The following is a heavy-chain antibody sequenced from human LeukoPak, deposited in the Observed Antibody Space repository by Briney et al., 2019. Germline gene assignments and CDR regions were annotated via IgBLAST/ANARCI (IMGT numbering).Heavy chain of an antibody. V-gene: IGHV4-30-4*08. J-gene: IGHJ3*02. CDR2: IYYSGST. D-gene: IGHD3-3*01. Sequence: SQPLSLTCTVSGGSISSGDYYWSWIRQPPGKGLEWIGYIYYSGSTYYNPSLKSRVTISVDTSKNQFSLKLSSVTAADTAVYYCARDRLFGRTDAFDIWGQGTMVTVSS. CDR1: GGSISSGDYY. CDR3: ARDRLFGRTDAFDI.